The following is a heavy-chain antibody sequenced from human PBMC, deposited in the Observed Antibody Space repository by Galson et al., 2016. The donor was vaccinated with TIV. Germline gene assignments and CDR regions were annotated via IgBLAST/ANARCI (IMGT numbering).Heavy chain of an antibody. CDR2: ILPSDSDT. CDR1: GYNFITYW. J-gene: IGHJ3*02. V-gene: IGHV5-51*01. D-gene: IGHD2-21*01. Sequence: QSGAEVKKTGESLKISCKGSGYNFITYWIGWARQMPGKGLEWMGIILPSDSDTRYSPSFEGQVTISADKSASTISLQWTSLKTSDSGIYYCARRGGSDSPARAFDIWGQGTMVTVSS. CDR3: ARRGGSDSPARAFDI.